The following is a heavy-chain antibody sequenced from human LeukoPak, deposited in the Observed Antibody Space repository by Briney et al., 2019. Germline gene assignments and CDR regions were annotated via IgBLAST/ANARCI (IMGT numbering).Heavy chain of an antibody. V-gene: IGHV5-51*01. Sequence: GESLKISCKGYGYSFPSYWIGWVRQIPGKGLEWMGIIYPGDSDTRYSPSFQGQVTISADKSISTAYLQWNSLKASDTAMYYCARVKFYYDSGGYYLFSFDIWGQGTMVTVSS. CDR2: IYPGDSDT. D-gene: IGHD3-22*01. J-gene: IGHJ3*02. CDR1: GYSFPSYW. CDR3: ARVKFYYDSGGYYLFSFDI.